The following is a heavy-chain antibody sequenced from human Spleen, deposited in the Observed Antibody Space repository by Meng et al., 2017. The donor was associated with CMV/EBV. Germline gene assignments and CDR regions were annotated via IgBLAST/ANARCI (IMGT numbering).Heavy chain of an antibody. CDR2: INHSGST. V-gene: IGHV4-34*01. Sequence: YGGSFSGYYWSWIRQPPGKGLKWIGEINHSGSTNYNPSLKSRVTISVDTSKNQFSLKLSSVTAADTAVYYCARGFARQTYYYYGMDVWGQGTMVTVSS. D-gene: IGHD2-21*01. CDR1: GGSFSGYY. J-gene: IGHJ6*02. CDR3: ARGFARQTYYYYGMDV.